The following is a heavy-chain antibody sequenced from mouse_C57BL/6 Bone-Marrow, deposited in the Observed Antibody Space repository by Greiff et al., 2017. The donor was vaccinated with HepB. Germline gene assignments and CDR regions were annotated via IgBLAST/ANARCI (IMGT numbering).Heavy chain of an antibody. CDR2: INPGSGGT. CDR3: ARRGYGSSSFAY. J-gene: IGHJ3*01. Sequence: QVQLQQSGAELVRPGTSVKVSCKASGYAFTNYLIEWVKQRPGQGLEWIGVINPGSGGTNYNEKFKGKATLTADKSSSTAYMQLSSLTSEDSAVYFCARRGYGSSSFAYWGQGTLVTVSA. V-gene: IGHV1-54*01. CDR1: GYAFTNYL. D-gene: IGHD1-1*01.